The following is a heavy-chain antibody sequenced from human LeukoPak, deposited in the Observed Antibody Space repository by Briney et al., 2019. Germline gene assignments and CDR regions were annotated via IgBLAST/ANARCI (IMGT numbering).Heavy chain of an antibody. CDR1: GYTFTSYD. J-gene: IGHJ4*02. V-gene: IGHV1-8*02. CDR3: ARGTYYYDSSGYYPLYFDY. Sequence: ASVKVSCKASGYTFTSYDINWVRQATGQGLEWMGWMNPNSGNTGYAQKFQGRVTMTRDTSTSTVYMELSSLRSEDTAVYYCARGTYYYDSSGYYPLYFDYWGQGTLVTVSS. CDR2: MNPNSGNT. D-gene: IGHD3-22*01.